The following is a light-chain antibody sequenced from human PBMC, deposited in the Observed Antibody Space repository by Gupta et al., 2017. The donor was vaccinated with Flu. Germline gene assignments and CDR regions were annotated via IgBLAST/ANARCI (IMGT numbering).Light chain of an antibody. J-gene: IGLJ1*01. CDR1: SSNIGSNP. V-gene: IGLV1-44*01. CDR3: AAWDDSLSALV. CDR2: TND. Sequence: QSVLTQPPSASGTPGQRVTISCSGSSSNIGSNPVNWYQPLPGTAPKLLIYTNDRRPSGVPDRFSGSKSGTSASLAISGLHSEDETDYYCAAWDDSLSALVFGTGTKVTVL.